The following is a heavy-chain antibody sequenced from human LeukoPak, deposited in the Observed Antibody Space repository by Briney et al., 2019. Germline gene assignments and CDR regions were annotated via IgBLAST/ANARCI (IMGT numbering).Heavy chain of an antibody. Sequence: SETLSLTCTVSGGSISSSSYYWGWIRQPPGKGLEWIGSIYYSGSTYYNPSLKSRVTISVDTSKNQFSLKLSSVTAADTAVYFCARGPLYTESFAKTWFDAWGQGTLVTVSS. CDR3: ARGPLYTESFAKTWFDA. J-gene: IGHJ5*02. D-gene: IGHD1-26*01. CDR2: IYYSGST. V-gene: IGHV4-39*01. CDR1: GGSISSSSYY.